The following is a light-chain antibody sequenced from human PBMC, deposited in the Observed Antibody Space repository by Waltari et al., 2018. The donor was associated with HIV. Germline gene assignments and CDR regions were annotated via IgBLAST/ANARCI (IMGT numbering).Light chain of an antibody. CDR2: EVS. J-gene: IGLJ2*01. V-gene: IGLV2-23*02. CDR3: CSYTGTNPFLL. CDR1: SSHVGSYNL. Sequence: QSALTQPASVSGSPGQSITISCTGTSSHVGSYNLVPWYQQHPGIAPKLMIYEVSKRPSGVSNRFSGSKSGNTASLTISGLQAEDEADYYCCSYTGTNPFLLFGGGTKLTVL.